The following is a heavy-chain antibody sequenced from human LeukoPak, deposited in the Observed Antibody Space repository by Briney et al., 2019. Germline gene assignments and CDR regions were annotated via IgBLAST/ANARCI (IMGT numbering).Heavy chain of an antibody. CDR1: GFTFSSYG. V-gene: IGHV3-33*06. D-gene: IGHD1-26*01. CDR2: IWYDGSNK. CDR3: AKDFGSYLGAFDI. Sequence: GGSLRLSCAASGFTFSSYGMHWVRQAPGKGLEWVAVIWYDGSNKYYADSVKGRFTISRDNSKNTLYLQMNSLRAEDTAVYYCAKDFGSYLGAFDIWGQGTMVTVPS. J-gene: IGHJ3*02.